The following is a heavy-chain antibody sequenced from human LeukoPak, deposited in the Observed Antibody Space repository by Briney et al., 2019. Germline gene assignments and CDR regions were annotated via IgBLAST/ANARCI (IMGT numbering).Heavy chain of an antibody. J-gene: IGHJ3*02. D-gene: IGHD6-19*01. CDR3: ASYIGSGWYRWDAFDI. Sequence: PETLSLTCTVSGGSISSYYWSWIRQPPGKGLEWIGYIYTSGSTNYNPSLKSRVTISVDTSKNQFSLKLSSVTAADTAVYYCASYIGSGWYRWDAFDIWGQGTMVTVSS. CDR1: GGSISSYY. CDR2: IYTSGST. V-gene: IGHV4-4*09.